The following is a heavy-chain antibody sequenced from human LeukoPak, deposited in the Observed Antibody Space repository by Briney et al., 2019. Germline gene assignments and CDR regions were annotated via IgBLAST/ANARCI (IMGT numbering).Heavy chain of an antibody. V-gene: IGHV3-7*01. D-gene: IGHD7-27*01. J-gene: IGHJ2*01. Sequence: PGGSLRLSCAASGFTFTRYWMTWVRQAPGKGLEWVANIKEDGSEKYYVDSVKGRFTISRDNAKNSLYLQMNSLKAEDTAVYYCAREPVDLTGDQYWYFDLWGRGTLVTVSS. CDR3: AREPVDLTGDQYWYFDL. CDR1: GFTFTRYW. CDR2: IKEDGSEK.